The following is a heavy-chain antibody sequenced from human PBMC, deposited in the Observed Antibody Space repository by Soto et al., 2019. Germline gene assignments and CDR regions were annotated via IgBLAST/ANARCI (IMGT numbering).Heavy chain of an antibody. V-gene: IGHV1-8*01. Sequence: ASVKVSCKASGYTFTSYDINWVRQATGQGLEWMGWMNPNSGNTGYAQKFQGRVTMTRNTSISTAYMELSSLRSEDTAVYYCARGHHTGLGYYYDSSGYYYWGQGTLVTVSS. D-gene: IGHD3-22*01. CDR2: MNPNSGNT. CDR1: GYTFTSYD. J-gene: IGHJ4*02. CDR3: ARGHHTGLGYYYDSSGYYY.